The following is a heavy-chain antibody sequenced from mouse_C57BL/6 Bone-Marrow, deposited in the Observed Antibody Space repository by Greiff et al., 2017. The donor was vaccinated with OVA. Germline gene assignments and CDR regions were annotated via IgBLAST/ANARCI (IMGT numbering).Heavy chain of an antibody. CDR3: AREAPYYDYSFAY. J-gene: IGHJ3*01. CDR1: GYTFTDYN. D-gene: IGHD2-4*01. CDR2: INPNNGGT. Sequence: EVHLVESGPELVKPGASVKIPCKASGYTFTDYNMDWVKQSHGKSLEWIGDINPNNGGTIYNQKFKGKATLTVDKSSSTAYMELRSLTSEDTAVYYGAREAPYYDYSFAYWGQGTLVTVSA. V-gene: IGHV1-18*01.